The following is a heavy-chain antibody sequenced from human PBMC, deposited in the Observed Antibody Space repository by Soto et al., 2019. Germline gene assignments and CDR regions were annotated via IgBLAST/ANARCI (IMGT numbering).Heavy chain of an antibody. CDR1: GYSFTSYW. D-gene: IGHD3-9*01. Sequence: GESLKISCKGSGYSFTSYWIGWVRQMPGKGLEWMGIIYPGDSDTRYSPSFQGQVTISADKSISTAYLQWSSLKASDTAMYYCARQVLVDYDILTGYGFDYWGQGTLVTVSS. J-gene: IGHJ4*02. CDR2: IYPGDSDT. CDR3: ARQVLVDYDILTGYGFDY. V-gene: IGHV5-51*01.